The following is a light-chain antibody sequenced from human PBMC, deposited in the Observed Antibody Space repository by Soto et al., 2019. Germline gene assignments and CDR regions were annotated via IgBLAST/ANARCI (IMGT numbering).Light chain of an antibody. CDR1: QRVLYSSNNKNY. CDR3: RQDYIMTH. CDR2: WAS. J-gene: IGKJ2*01. Sequence: DIVMTQSPASLAVSLGERATINCKSSQRVLYSSNNKNYLPWYQQKPGQPPKLLIYWASTRASGVPDRFSGRGSGTDFPLTMSSQQAGDVAVYYCRQDYIMTHFGRGTKLEIK. V-gene: IGKV4-1*01.